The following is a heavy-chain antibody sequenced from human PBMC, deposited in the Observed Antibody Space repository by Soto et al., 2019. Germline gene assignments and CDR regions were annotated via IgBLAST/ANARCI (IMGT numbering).Heavy chain of an antibody. V-gene: IGHV1-46*01. CDR3: ARYDSSGFLFDY. CDR1: GYTFTSYY. J-gene: IGHJ4*02. Sequence: ASVKVSCKASGYTFTSYYMHWVRQAPGQGLEWMGIINPSGGSTSYAKKFQGRVTMTRDTSTSTVYMELSSLRSEDTAVYYCARYDSSGFLFDYWGQGTLVTVSS. D-gene: IGHD3-22*01. CDR2: INPSGGST.